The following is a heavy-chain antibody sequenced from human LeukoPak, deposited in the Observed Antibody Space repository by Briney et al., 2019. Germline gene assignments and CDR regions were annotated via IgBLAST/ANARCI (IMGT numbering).Heavy chain of an antibody. D-gene: IGHD3-10*01. Sequence: PSETLSLTCAVYGGSFSGYYWGWIPQPPGKGLEWIGEINHSGSTNYNPSLKSRVTISVDTSKNQFSLKLSSVTAADTAVYYCARGGNYFDYWGQGTLVTVSS. CDR3: ARGGNYFDY. V-gene: IGHV4-34*01. CDR2: INHSGST. CDR1: GGSFSGYY. J-gene: IGHJ4*02.